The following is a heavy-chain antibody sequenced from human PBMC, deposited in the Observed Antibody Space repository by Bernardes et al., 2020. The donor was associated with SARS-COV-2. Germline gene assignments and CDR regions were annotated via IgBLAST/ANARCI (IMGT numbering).Heavy chain of an antibody. CDR3: ARGRDSVNMILVVIGFTVFFDY. J-gene: IGHJ4*02. CDR2: INQSGST. CDR1: GESFSGYQ. Sequence: ETLSLSCAVYGESFSGYQWTWMRQPPGKGLEWIGQINQSGSTNYNPSLKSRVTLSVDTSKNQFSLNRRSLTAADTAVYYCARGRDSVNMILVVIGFTVFFDYWGQGTLVTVSS. V-gene: IGHV4-34*01. D-gene: IGHD2-8*02.